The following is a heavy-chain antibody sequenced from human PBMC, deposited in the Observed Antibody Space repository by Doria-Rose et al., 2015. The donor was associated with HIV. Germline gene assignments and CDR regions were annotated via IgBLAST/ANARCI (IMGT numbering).Heavy chain of an antibody. V-gene: IGHV4-34*01. CDR2: IYHSGGA. CDR3: ARGPTGVLDY. CDR1: GGSFSGYY. J-gene: IGHJ4*02. Sequence: QVQLQQWGAGLLKPSETLSLTCAVYGGSFSGYYWNWIRQPPGKGLEWIGEIYHSGGANYNPSLKSRVPRSQDTAKTQFSLNLTSVTAADAAIYYCARGPTGVLDYWGQGNLVTVSS. D-gene: IGHD3-10*01.